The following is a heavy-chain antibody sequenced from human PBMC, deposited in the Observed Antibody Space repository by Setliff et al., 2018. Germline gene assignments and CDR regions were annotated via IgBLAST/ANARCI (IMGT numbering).Heavy chain of an antibody. V-gene: IGHV4-4*07. J-gene: IGHJ6*03. D-gene: IGHD5-18*01. CDR3: ARDRRGYSYGSLGCYYYYMDV. CDR1: GGSISSYY. Sequence: PSETLSLTCTVSGGSISSYYWSWIRQPTGKGLEWIGRIYTSGSTNYNPSLKSRVTMSVDTSKNQFSLKLSSVTAADTAVYYCARDRRGYSYGSLGCYYYYMDVWGKGTTVTVSS. CDR2: IYTSGST.